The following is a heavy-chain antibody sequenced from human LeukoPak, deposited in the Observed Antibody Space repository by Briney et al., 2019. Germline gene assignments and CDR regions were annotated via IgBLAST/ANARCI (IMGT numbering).Heavy chain of an antibody. D-gene: IGHD6-19*01. CDR1: GFTFSSYG. J-gene: IGHJ4*02. V-gene: IGHV3-30*02. CDR3: AKSPGAVAGYIDY. Sequence: GGSLRLSCAASGFTFSSYGMHWVRQAPGKGLEWVTCIRYDGGNKYYADSVKGRFTISRDNSKNTLYLQMNSLRPEDTAVYYCAKSPGAVAGYIDYWGQGTLVTVSS. CDR2: IRYDGGNK.